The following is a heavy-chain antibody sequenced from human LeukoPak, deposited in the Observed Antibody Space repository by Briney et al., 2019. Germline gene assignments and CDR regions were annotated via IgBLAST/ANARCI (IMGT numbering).Heavy chain of an antibody. V-gene: IGHV3-21*01. CDR1: GFTFSSYI. D-gene: IGHD6-19*01. CDR2: ISTSSSYI. Sequence: GGSLRLSCAASGFTFSSYIMNWVRQAPGKGLEWVSSISTSSSYIYYADSVKGRFTVSRDNAKNSLYLQMNSLRVEDAAVYYCARSQRASAWYIDEYWGQGTVVTVSS. CDR3: ARSQRASAWYIDEY. J-gene: IGHJ4*02.